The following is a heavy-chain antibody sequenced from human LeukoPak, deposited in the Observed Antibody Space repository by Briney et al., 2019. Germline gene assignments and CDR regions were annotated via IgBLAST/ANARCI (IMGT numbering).Heavy chain of an antibody. Sequence: SETLSLTCTVSGGSIASSSYYWDWIRQSPGKGLEWVGSLYYTGTTYYNPSLKSRVTMSVDTSKNHFSLKLSSVTAADTAVYYCARHYRLTTGYFDYWGQGTLVTVSS. CDR2: LYYTGTT. V-gene: IGHV4-39*01. D-gene: IGHD1-14*01. J-gene: IGHJ4*02. CDR1: GGSIASSSYY. CDR3: ARHYRLTTGYFDY.